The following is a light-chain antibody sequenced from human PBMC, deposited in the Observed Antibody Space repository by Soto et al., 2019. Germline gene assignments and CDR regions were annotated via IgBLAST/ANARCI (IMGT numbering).Light chain of an antibody. CDR1: SSDIGSYVF. CDR3: SIFAGGNSVI. J-gene: IGLJ2*01. V-gene: IGLV2-8*01. Sequence: QSALTQPPSASGSPGQSVAISCPGTSSDIGSYVFVSWYQQHPGKAPKLLIYEVTKRPSGVPDRFSGSKSGNTASLTVSGLQVEDEADYYCSIFAGGNSVIFGGGTQLTVL. CDR2: EVT.